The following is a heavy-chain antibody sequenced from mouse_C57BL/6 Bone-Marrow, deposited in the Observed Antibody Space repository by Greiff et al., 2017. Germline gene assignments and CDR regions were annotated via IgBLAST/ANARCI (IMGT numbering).Heavy chain of an antibody. D-gene: IGHD1-1*01. Sequence: QVQLKESGAELVKPGASVKMSCKASGYTFTSYWITWVKQRPGQGLEWIGDIYPGSGSTNYNEKFKSKATLTVDTSSSTAYMQLSSLTSEDSAVYYYARLGDYCGSPAWFAYWGQGTLVTVSA. CDR3: ARLGDYCGSPAWFAY. J-gene: IGHJ3*01. V-gene: IGHV1-55*01. CDR1: GYTFTSYW. CDR2: IYPGSGST.